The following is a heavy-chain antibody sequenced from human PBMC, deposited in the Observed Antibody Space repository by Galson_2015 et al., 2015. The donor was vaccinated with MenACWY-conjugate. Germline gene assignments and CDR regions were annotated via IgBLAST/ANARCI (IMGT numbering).Heavy chain of an antibody. V-gene: IGHV1-18*01. CDR1: GDTFTTHG. Sequence: SVKVSCKASGDTFTTHGISWMRQAPGQGLDWMGSISASNGATDYAQKFQGRVPMTTDTSTSTAYMELRSLRSDDTAVYYCARGLSLWSGYQTWFDPWGQGTLVTVSP. J-gene: IGHJ5*02. CDR2: ISASNGAT. D-gene: IGHD3-3*01. CDR3: ARGLSLWSGYQTWFDP.